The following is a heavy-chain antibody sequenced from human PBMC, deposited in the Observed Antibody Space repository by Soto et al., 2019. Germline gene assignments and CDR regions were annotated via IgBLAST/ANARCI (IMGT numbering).Heavy chain of an antibody. J-gene: IGHJ4*02. CDR2: IYYSGST. CDR3: ARSAADLDFDY. V-gene: IGHV4-59*01. CDR1: GGSISSYY. Sequence: QVQLQESGTGLVKPSETLSLTCTVSGGSISSYYWSWLRQPPGKGLEWIGYIYYSGSTDYNPSLKSRVSMSVDPSKHQFSLKLSYVTAADTAVYYCARSAADLDFDYWGQGTLVTVSS.